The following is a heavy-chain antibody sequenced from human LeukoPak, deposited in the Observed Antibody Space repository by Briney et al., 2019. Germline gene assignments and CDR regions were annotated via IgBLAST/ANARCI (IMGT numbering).Heavy chain of an antibody. J-gene: IGHJ4*02. CDR2: INPSGGST. CDR3: ARDRKGGSYGDY. CDR1: GYTFTSYY. V-gene: IGHV1-46*01. Sequence: ASVKVSCKASGYTFTSYYMHWVRQAPGQGLEWMGIINPSGGSTSYAQKFQGRVTMTRDTSTSTAYMELRSLRSDDTAVYYCARDRKGGSYGDYWGQGTLVTVSS. D-gene: IGHD1-26*01.